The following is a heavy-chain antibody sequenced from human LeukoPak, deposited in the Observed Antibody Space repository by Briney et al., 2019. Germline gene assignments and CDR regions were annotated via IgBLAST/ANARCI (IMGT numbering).Heavy chain of an antibody. J-gene: IGHJ2*01. V-gene: IGHV4-30-4*02. CDR1: GGSISSGDYY. CDR3: ARENYYDSSGQRWGSGWYFDL. CDR2: IYYSGGT. D-gene: IGHD3-22*01. Sequence: SETLSLTCTVSGGSISSGDYYWSWIRQPPGKGLEWIGYIYYSGGTYYNPSLKSRVTISVDTSKNQFSLKLSSVTAADTAVYYCARENYYDSSGQRWGSGWYFDLWGRGTLVTVSS.